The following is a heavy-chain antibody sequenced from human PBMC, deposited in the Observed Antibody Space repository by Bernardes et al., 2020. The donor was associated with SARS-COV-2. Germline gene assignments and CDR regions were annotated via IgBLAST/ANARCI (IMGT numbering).Heavy chain of an antibody. CDR3: ARALGRGGAY. Sequence: GGSLRLSCAASGFSLSNYTMNWVRQAPGKGLEWVASISSSSNYIHYAASVMGRFTISRDNAKNSVYLQMNSMRAEDTALYYCARALGRGGAYWCQGTPVTVSS. CDR2: ISSSSNYI. V-gene: IGHV3-21*01. D-gene: IGHD3-16*01. CDR1: GFSLSNYT. J-gene: IGHJ4*02.